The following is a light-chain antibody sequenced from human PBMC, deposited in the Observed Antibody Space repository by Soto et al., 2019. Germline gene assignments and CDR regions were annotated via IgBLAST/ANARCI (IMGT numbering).Light chain of an antibody. J-gene: IGLJ2*01. CDR3: ASWDDIWNVLA. CDR1: SSNIGSYT. CDR2: DDD. Sequence: QSVLTQPPAASATPGQRITISCSGSSSNIGSYTVSWYQQVPGAAPKLLIYDDDHRPSGVPDRFSGSKSGTSASLAISGLQSGDEADYYCASWDDIWNVLAFGAGTKLTVL. V-gene: IGLV1-44*01.